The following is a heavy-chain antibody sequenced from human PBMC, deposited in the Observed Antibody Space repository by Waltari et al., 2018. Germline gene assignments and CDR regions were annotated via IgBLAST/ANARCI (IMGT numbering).Heavy chain of an antibody. V-gene: IGHV3-23*05. Sequence: QAPGNGLGWVSSVHSMDSKAYYADSVKGWFTISKDNSKNTVYLEVNGLIVEDTATYYCAKRGGTGTVAVGGIHCDHWGQGTLVTVSS. D-gene: IGHD1-26*01. CDR3: AKRGGTGTVAVGGIHCDH. J-gene: IGHJ4*02. CDR2: VHSMDSKA.